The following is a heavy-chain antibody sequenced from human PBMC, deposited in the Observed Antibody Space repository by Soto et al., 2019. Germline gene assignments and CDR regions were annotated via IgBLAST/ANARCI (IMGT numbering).Heavy chain of an antibody. CDR3: STDDYFYRSGNFDY. D-gene: IGHD3-10*01. CDR1: GFTFSNAW. J-gene: IGHJ4*02. V-gene: IGHV3-15*01. Sequence: GGSLRLSCASSGFTFSNAWMSWVRQAPGKGLEWVGRIKSKTDGGRTDYAAPVTGRFTISRDDSKTTLYLQMNSLKTEDTAVYFCSTDDYFYRSGNFDYWGQGTLVTVSS. CDR2: IKSKTDGGRT.